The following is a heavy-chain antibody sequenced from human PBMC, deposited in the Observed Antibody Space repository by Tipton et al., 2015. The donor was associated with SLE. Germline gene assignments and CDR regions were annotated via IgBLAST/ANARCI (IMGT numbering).Heavy chain of an antibody. CDR1: GGSFSGYF. Sequence: TLSLTCAVYGGSFSGYFWSWIRQPPGKGLEWIGEINHSGSTTYNPSLKSRVTISIDMSKNQFSLKLSSVTAADTAVYYCARDLWGTQATEYWGQGTLVTVSS. J-gene: IGHJ4*02. CDR2: INHSGST. D-gene: IGHD3-16*01. CDR3: ARDLWGTQATEY. V-gene: IGHV4-34*01.